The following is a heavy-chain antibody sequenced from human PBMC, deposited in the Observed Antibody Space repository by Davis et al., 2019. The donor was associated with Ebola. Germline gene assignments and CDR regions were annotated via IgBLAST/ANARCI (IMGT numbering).Heavy chain of an antibody. V-gene: IGHV3-30*04. CDR1: GFTFSSYA. J-gene: IGHJ3*02. CDR2: ISYDGSNK. D-gene: IGHD1-26*01. Sequence: PGGSLRLSCAASGFTFSSYAMHWVRQAPGKGLEWVAVISYDGSNKYYADSVKGRFTISRDNSKNTLYLQMNSLRAEDTAVYYCARGPGGGSYWQGFDIWGQGTMVTVSS. CDR3: ARGPGGGSYWQGFDI.